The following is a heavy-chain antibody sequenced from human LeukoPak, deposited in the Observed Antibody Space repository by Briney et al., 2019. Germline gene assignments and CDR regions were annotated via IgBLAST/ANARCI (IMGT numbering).Heavy chain of an antibody. CDR1: GSIFSSYE. V-gene: IGHV3-48*03. D-gene: IGHD6-13*01. Sequence: PGGSLRLCCAASGSIFSSYEMNWVRQAPGTGLEWVSFSSNSGNNIYYADSVKGRFTISRDNAKKSLYLQMNSLRAEDTAVHYCAREVRRIVVAGYYYYMDVWGKGTTVTVSS. CDR2: SSNSGNNI. CDR3: AREVRRIVVAGYYYYMDV. J-gene: IGHJ6*03.